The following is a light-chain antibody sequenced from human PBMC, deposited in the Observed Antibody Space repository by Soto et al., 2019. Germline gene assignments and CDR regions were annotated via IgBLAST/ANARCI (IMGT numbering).Light chain of an antibody. CDR3: QQYNNWPWT. CDR2: GAS. Sequence: EVVMTQSPATLSVSPGDRVTLSCRASQSISDTLAWYQQKPGQAPRLLIHGASTRATGFPARFSGSGSGTDFTLTISSLQSEDFAVYYCQQYNNWPWTFGQGNKVDIK. V-gene: IGKV3-15*01. CDR1: QSISDT. J-gene: IGKJ1*01.